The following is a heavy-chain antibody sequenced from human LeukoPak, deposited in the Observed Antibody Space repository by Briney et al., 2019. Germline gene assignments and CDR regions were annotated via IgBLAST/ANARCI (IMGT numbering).Heavy chain of an antibody. J-gene: IGHJ4*02. Sequence: GGSLRLSCAASGFTVSSNFMTWVRQAPGKGLEWVSIIYSGGDTYYADSVKGRFTISRDNSKNTVYLQMNSLTAEDTAAYYCAREDGTMSPYWGQGTLVTVSS. CDR3: AREDGTMSPY. D-gene: IGHD1-7*01. CDR2: IYSGGDT. V-gene: IGHV3-53*01. CDR1: GFTVSSNF.